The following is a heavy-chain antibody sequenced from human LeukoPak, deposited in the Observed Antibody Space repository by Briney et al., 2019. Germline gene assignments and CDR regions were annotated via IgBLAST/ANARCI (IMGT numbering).Heavy chain of an antibody. V-gene: IGHV3-23*01. Sequence: GGSLRLSCVASGFTFTSYDMNWVRQAPGKGLEWVSTISGSGGSTDYADSVKGRFTISRDNSKNTLYLQMNSLRAEDTAVYYCAKVNGDWFDPWGQGTLVTVSS. CDR3: AKVNGDWFDP. CDR2: ISGSGGST. J-gene: IGHJ5*02. D-gene: IGHD2-8*01. CDR1: GFTFTSYD.